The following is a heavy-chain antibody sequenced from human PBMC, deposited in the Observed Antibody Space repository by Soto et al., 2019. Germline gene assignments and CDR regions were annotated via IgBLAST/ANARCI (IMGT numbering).Heavy chain of an antibody. CDR3: ARVLRPITGTAPYDY. CDR1: GYTFTSYA. V-gene: IGHV1-3*01. J-gene: IGHJ4*02. Sequence: QVQLVQSGAEVKKPGASVKVSCKASGYTFTSYAMHWVRQAPGQRLEWMGWINAGNGNTKYSQKFQGRVTITRDTSASTAYMELSSLRSEDTAVYYCARVLRPITGTAPYDYWGQGTLVTVS. D-gene: IGHD1-20*01. CDR2: INAGNGNT.